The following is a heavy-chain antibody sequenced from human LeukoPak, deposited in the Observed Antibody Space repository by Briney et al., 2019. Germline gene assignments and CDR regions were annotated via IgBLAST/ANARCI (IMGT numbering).Heavy chain of an antibody. CDR3: AGPANSSGWYGPLDY. V-gene: IGHV1-69*13. CDR1: GGTFSSYA. CDR2: IIPIFGTA. D-gene: IGHD6-19*01. J-gene: IGHJ4*02. Sequence: GASVKVSCKASGGTFSSYAISWVRQAPGQGLEWMGGIIPIFGTANYAQKFQGRVTITADESTSTAYMELSSLRSEDTAVYYCAGPANSSGWYGPLDYWGQGTLVTVSS.